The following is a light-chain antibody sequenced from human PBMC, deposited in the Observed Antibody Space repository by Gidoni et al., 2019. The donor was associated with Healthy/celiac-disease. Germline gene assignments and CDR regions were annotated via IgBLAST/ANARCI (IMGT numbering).Light chain of an antibody. Sequence: QSALTQPASVSGSPGQSITISCTGTSSDVGGYNYVSWYQQHQGKAPKPLIYEVSNRPSGVSNRFSGSKSGNTASLTISGLQAEDEADYYCSSYTSSSTLVVFGGGTKLTVL. J-gene: IGLJ2*01. V-gene: IGLV2-14*01. CDR2: EVS. CDR1: SSDVGGYNY. CDR3: SSYTSSSTLVV.